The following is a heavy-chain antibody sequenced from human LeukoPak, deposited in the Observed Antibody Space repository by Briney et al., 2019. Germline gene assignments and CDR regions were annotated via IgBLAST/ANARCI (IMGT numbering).Heavy chain of an antibody. V-gene: IGHV4-39*07. CDR2: IYYSGST. Sequence: SETLSLTCTVSGGSISSSSYYWGWTRQPPGKGLEWIGSIYYSGSTYYNPSLKSRVTISVDTSKNQFSLKLSSVTAADTAVYYCARDEVAAAGTYNWFDPWGQGTLVTVSS. CDR1: GGSISSSSYY. D-gene: IGHD6-13*01. J-gene: IGHJ5*02. CDR3: ARDEVAAAGTYNWFDP.